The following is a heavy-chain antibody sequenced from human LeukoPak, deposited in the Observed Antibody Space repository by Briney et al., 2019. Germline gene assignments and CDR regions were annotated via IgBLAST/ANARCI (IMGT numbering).Heavy chain of an antibody. V-gene: IGHV1-46*01. CDR1: GYAFTSYH. Sequence: ASVKVSCKASGYAFTSYHIHWVRQAPGQGLEWMGLINPNGGSTGHAQKFYGRVTVTRDTSTSTVYMELSSLRSEDTTVYYCARDNGGWAVDFWGQGTLVTVSS. CDR3: ARDNGGWAVDF. D-gene: IGHD2-8*01. CDR2: INPNGGST. J-gene: IGHJ4*02.